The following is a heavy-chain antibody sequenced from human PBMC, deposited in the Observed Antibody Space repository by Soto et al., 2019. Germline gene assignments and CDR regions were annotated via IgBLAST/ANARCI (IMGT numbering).Heavy chain of an antibody. V-gene: IGHV3-23*01. Sequence: SLRLSCAASGFTFSTYTMSWVRRAPGKGLEWVSAISGSGASPSYADSVQGRFTISRDNPKRTLYLQMNSLRAEDTAVYYCARTRVLPKLRGTDAFDIWGQGTMVTVSS. CDR2: ISGSGASP. CDR1: GFTFSTYT. J-gene: IGHJ3*02. CDR3: ARTRVLPKLRGTDAFDI. D-gene: IGHD2-15*01.